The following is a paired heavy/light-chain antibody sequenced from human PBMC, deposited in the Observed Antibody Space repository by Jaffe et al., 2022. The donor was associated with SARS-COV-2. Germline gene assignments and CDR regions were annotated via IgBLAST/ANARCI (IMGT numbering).Heavy chain of an antibody. CDR2: ITSSSTYI. V-gene: IGHV3-21*01. CDR3: ARDEGDY. J-gene: IGHJ4*02. CDR1: GFTFNTFA. Sequence: EVQLVESGGGLVRPGGSLRLSCEASGFTFNTFAMNWVRQAPGKGLEWVSSITSSSTYINYSDSVKGRFTVSRDNAKNVLYLQMDNLRAEDTAFYYCARDEGDYWGQGTLVTVSS.
Light chain of an antibody. CDR1: QGISNY. CDR3: QQVNSYPLT. Sequence: DIQLTQSPSFLSASVGERVTITCRASQGISNYLGWYQQKPGKAPKLLIYAASTLQSGVPSRFSGSGSGTEFTLTISSLQPEDFATYYCQQVNSYPLTFGGGTKLDIK. V-gene: IGKV1-9*01. CDR2: AAS. J-gene: IGKJ4*01.